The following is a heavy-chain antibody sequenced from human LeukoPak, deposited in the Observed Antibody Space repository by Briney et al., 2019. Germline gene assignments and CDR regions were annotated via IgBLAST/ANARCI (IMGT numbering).Heavy chain of an antibody. V-gene: IGHV1-18*04. Sequence: PGASVKVSCKASRYTFINNWMHWVRQAPGQGLEWMGWISAYNGNTNYAQKLQGRVTMTTDTSTSTAYMELRSLRSDDTAVYYCASVSPVRYCSSTSCYHFDYWGQGTLVTVSS. CDR1: RYTFINNW. D-gene: IGHD2-2*01. J-gene: IGHJ4*02. CDR3: ASVSPVRYCSSTSCYHFDY. CDR2: ISAYNGNT.